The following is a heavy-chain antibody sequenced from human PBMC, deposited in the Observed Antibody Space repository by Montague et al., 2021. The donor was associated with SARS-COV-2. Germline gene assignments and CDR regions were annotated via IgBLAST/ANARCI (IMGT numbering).Heavy chain of an antibody. CDR2: ISYDGSNK. V-gene: IGHV3-30-3*01. CDR3: ARNAPSPGLVLLWFGELSPDAFDI. CDR1: GFTFSSYA. Sequence: SLRLSCAASGFTFSSYAMHWVRQAPGKGLERVAVISYDGSNKYYADSVKGRFTISRDNSKNTLYLQMNSMRAEDTAVYYCARNAPSPGLVLLWFGELSPDAFDIWGQGTMVTVSS. D-gene: IGHD3-10*01. J-gene: IGHJ3*02.